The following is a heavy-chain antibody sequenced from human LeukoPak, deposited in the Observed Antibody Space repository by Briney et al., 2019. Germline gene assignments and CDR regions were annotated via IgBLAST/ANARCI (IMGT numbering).Heavy chain of an antibody. CDR1: GYSISNGYY. V-gene: IGHV4-38-2*02. J-gene: IGHJ6*03. CDR2: IYYTGST. CDR3: ARVVYSGYDFRGAMDV. Sequence: SETLSLTCTVSGYSISNGYYWGWIRQPPGKGLEWIGYIYYTGSTNHNPSLKSRVTISVDTSKNQFSLKLSSVTAADTAVYYCARVVYSGYDFRGAMDVWGKGTTVTVSS. D-gene: IGHD5-12*01.